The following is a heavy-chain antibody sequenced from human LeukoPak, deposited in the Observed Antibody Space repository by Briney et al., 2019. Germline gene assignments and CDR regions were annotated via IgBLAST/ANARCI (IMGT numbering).Heavy chain of an antibody. CDR2: INGNGGGS. CDR3: AKEDVVVTAQVDY. J-gene: IGHJ4*02. CDR1: GFTFSDHA. Sequence: GGSLRLSCAASGFTFSDHAMSWVRQAPAKGLEWVSSINGNGGGSYYIDSVKGRFTVSRDNSENALYLQMNSLRAEGTAVYYCAKEDVVVTAQVDYWGQGTLVTVSS. V-gene: IGHV3-23*01. D-gene: IGHD2-21*02.